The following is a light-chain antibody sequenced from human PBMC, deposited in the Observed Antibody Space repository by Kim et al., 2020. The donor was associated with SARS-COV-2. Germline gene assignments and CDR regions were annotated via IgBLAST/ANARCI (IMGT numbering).Light chain of an antibody. CDR1: QSGLYSSNNKNC. J-gene: IGKJ2*01. Sequence: RATINCKSSQSGLYSSNNKNCLAWYQQKPGQPPKLLIYWASTRESGVPDRFSGSGSGTDFTLTISSLQAEDVAVYYCQQYYSTPYTFGQGTKLEI. CDR2: WAS. CDR3: QQYYSTPYT. V-gene: IGKV4-1*01.